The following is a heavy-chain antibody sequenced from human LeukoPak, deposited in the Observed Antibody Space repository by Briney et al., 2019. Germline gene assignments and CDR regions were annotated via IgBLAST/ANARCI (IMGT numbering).Heavy chain of an antibody. J-gene: IGHJ4*02. CDR1: RYTFTDYY. CDR2: INPNSGGT. D-gene: IGHD3-22*01. CDR3: ARVVYYYDSSGYPRFGEIDY. V-gene: IGHV1-2*02. Sequence: ASVKVSCKASRYTFTDYYLHWVRQAPGQGLEWMGWINPNSGGTKYAQRFQGRVTMTTDTSTSTAYMELRSLRSDDTAVYYCARVVYYYDSSGYPRFGEIDYWGQGTLVTVSS.